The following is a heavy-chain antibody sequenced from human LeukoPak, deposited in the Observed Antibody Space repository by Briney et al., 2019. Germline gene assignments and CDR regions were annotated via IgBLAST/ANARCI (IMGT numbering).Heavy chain of an antibody. J-gene: IGHJ4*02. CDR2: ISSSSSYI. V-gene: IGHV3-21*01. CDR1: GFTFSSYS. D-gene: IGHD3-10*01. Sequence: GGSLRLSCAASGFTFSSYSMNWVRQAPGKGLEWVSSISSSSSYIYYADSVKGRFTISRDNAKNSLYLQMNSLGAEDTAVYYCARDPLRGTVRGVWETKSKFDYWGQGTLVTVSS. CDR3: ARDPLRGTVRGVWETKSKFDY.